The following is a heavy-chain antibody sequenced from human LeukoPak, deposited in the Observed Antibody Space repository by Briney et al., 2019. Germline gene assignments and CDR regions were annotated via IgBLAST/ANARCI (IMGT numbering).Heavy chain of an antibody. V-gene: IGHV4-38-2*02. CDR3: ARDGSSGWYP. CDR2: IYYSGST. J-gene: IGHJ5*02. D-gene: IGHD6-19*01. Sequence: SETLSLTCTVSGYSISSGYYWGWIRQPPGKGLEWIGSIYYSGSTYYNPSLKGRVTISVDTSKNQFSLKLSSVTAADTAVYYCARDGSSGWYPWGQGTLVTVSS. CDR1: GYSISSGYY.